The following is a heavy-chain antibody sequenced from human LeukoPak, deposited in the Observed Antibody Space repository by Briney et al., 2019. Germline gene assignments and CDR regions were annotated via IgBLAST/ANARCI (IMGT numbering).Heavy chain of an antibody. D-gene: IGHD6-19*01. V-gene: IGHV1-2*02. J-gene: IGHJ4*02. CDR1: GYTFTGYY. CDR2: INPNSGDT. CDR3: ARDLGGIAVAGTLDY. Sequence: ASVKVSCKASGYTFTGYYLHWGRQAPGQGLEWMGCINPNSGDTNYAQKFQGRVTMTRDTSISTAYMELSRLRSDDTAVYYCARDLGGIAVAGTLDYWGQGTLVTVSS.